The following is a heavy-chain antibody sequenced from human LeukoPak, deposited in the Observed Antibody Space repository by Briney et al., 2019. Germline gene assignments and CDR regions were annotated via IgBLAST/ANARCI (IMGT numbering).Heavy chain of an antibody. CDR3: ARGRSGSCLWYFDY. D-gene: IGHD1-26*01. CDR1: GGSFSGYY. J-gene: IGHJ4*02. Sequence: SSETLSLTCAVYGGSFSGYYWSRIRQPPGQGLEWNGEINHSGSTTYNPSLKSRVTISVDTSKNQFSLKLSSVTAADTAVYYCARGRSGSCLWYFDYWGQGTLVTVSS. CDR2: INHSGST. V-gene: IGHV4-34*01.